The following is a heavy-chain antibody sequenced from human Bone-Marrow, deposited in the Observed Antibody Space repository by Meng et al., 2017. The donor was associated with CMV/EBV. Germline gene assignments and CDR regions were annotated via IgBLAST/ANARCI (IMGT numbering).Heavy chain of an antibody. V-gene: IGHV3-20*04. D-gene: IGHD2-2*01. CDR1: GFTFDDYG. Sequence: GESLKISCAASGFTFDDYGMSWVRQAPGKGLEWVSGINWNGGSTSYAGSVKGRFTISRDNSKNTLYLQMNSLRAEDTAVYYCANLNGGDIVVVPAAIDIGYDAFDIWGQGTMVTVSS. J-gene: IGHJ3*02. CDR2: INWNGGST. CDR3: ANLNGGDIVVVPAAIDIGYDAFDI.